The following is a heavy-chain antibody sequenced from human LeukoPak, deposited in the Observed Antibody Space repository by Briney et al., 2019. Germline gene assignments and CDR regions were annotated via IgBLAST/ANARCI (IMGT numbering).Heavy chain of an antibody. Sequence: GGSLRLSCAASGFAFSRYSMNWVRQAPGKGLEWVSSINSDALYIYYADSVRGRFTISRDNAKNSLFLQMNSLRAEDTTVYYCARAGRGYDDAFDIWGQGTMVTVSS. CDR3: ARAGRGYDDAFDI. D-gene: IGHD5-12*01. CDR2: INSDALYI. V-gene: IGHV3-21*01. CDR1: GFAFSRYS. J-gene: IGHJ3*02.